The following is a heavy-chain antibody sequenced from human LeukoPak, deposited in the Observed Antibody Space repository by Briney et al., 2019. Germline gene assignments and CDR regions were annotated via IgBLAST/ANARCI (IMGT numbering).Heavy chain of an antibody. CDR3: ARAAGLIVGELWD. D-gene: IGHD1-26*01. CDR2: IYTSGST. V-gene: IGHV4-61*02. CDR1: GGSISSGSYY. Sequence: PSETLSLTCTVSGGSISSGSYYWSWIGQPAGKGLEWIERIYTSGSTNYNPSLKNRVSISVDTSKNQFSLKLSSVTAADTAVYYCARAAGLIVGELWDWGQGTLVTVSS. J-gene: IGHJ4*02.